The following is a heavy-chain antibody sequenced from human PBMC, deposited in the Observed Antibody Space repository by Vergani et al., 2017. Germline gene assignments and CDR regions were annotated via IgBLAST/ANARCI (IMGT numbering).Heavy chain of an antibody. Sequence: QVQLVESGGGLVKPGGSLRLSCAASGFTFSDHYMSWFRQAPGKGLEWISYMSSGDSIYYADSVKGRFTVSRDNTKNTLYLQMNSLIAEDTAVYYCARETDTGSSVSYNYYAMDVWGQGTTVSVSS. CDR1: GFTFSDHY. V-gene: IGHV3-11*04. J-gene: IGHJ6*02. CDR3: ARETDTGSSVSYNYYAMDV. CDR2: MSSGDSI. D-gene: IGHD3-9*01.